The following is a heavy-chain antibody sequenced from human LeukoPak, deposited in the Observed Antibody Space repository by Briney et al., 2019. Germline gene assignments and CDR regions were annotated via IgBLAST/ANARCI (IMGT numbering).Heavy chain of an antibody. CDR1: GFTFSSYA. CDR3: ARDPSGWHAEDDY. CDR2: ITSRSTAT. V-gene: IGHV3-21*06. D-gene: IGHD6-25*01. J-gene: IGHJ4*02. Sequence: PGGSLRLSCAASGFTFSSYAMSWVRQAPGKGLEWVSSITSRSTATYYADSVKGRFTISRDDVKNTLDLQMNSLRAEDTAVYFCARDPSGWHAEDDYWGQGSLVTVSS.